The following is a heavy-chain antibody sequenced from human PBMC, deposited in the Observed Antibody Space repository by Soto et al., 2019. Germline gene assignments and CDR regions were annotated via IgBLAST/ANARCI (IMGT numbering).Heavy chain of an antibody. CDR1: GYTFTGYY. J-gene: IGHJ6*02. Sequence: ASVKVSCKASGYTFTGYYMHWVRQAPGQGLEWMGWINPNSGGTNYAQKLQGWVTMTRDTSISTTYMELSRLRSDDTAVYYCARDTAMVRNYYYYGMDVWGQGTTVTVSS. V-gene: IGHV1-2*04. CDR2: INPNSGGT. D-gene: IGHD5-18*01. CDR3: ARDTAMVRNYYYYGMDV.